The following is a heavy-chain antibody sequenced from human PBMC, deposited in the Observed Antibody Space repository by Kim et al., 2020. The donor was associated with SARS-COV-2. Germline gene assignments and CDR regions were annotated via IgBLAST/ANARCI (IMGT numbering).Heavy chain of an antibody. J-gene: IGHJ6*02. V-gene: IGHV3-30*04. Sequence: GGSLRLSCAASGFTFSSYAMHWVRQAPGKGLEWVAVISYDGSNKYYADSVKGRFTISRDNSKNTLYLQMNSLRAEDTAVYYCARVGSGTYYDILTGYDYYYVMDVWGQGTTVTVSS. CDR3: ARVGSGTYYDILTGYDYYYVMDV. CDR2: ISYDGSNK. CDR1: GFTFSSYA. D-gene: IGHD3-9*01.